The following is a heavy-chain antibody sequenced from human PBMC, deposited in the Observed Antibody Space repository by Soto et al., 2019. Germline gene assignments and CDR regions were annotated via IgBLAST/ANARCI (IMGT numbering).Heavy chain of an antibody. CDR3: AKDSWAIFGVPAGEYYAMDV. J-gene: IGHJ6*02. V-gene: IGHV3-23*01. CDR2: ISGSGGTT. D-gene: IGHD3-3*01. CDR1: GFTFENYA. Sequence: EVQLLESGGAPVQSGGSLRLSCVASGFTFENYAMSWVRQAPGKGLEWVSAISGSGGTTYYSDSVKGRFTISRVNSKNTVYLQMNDLRVEDAAEYFCAKDSWAIFGVPAGEYYAMDVWGQGTTVTVSS.